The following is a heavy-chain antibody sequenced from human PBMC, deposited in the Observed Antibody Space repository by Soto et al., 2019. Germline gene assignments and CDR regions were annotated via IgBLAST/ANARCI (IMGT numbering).Heavy chain of an antibody. Sequence: EVQLLESGGGLVQPGGSRRLSCAASGFTFSSYAMSWVRKAPGKGLEWVSAISGSGGSTYYADSVKGRFTISRDNSKNTLYLQMNSLRAEDTAVYYCAKAQVWSGYRNWFDPWGQGTLVTVSS. CDR2: ISGSGGST. V-gene: IGHV3-23*01. CDR3: AKAQVWSGYRNWFDP. D-gene: IGHD3-3*01. CDR1: GFTFSSYA. J-gene: IGHJ5*02.